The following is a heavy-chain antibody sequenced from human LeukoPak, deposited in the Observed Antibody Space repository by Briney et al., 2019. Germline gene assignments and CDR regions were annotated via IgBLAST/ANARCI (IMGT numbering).Heavy chain of an antibody. Sequence: GGSLRLSCAASGFTFDDYGMSWVRQAPGKGLEWVSGINWNGGSTGYADSVKGRFTISRDNAKNSVYLQMSSLRAEDTAVYHCAKYAHGSGTSFDPWGQGTLVTVSS. CDR2: INWNGGST. V-gene: IGHV3-20*01. CDR1: GFTFDDYG. CDR3: AKYAHGSGTSFDP. D-gene: IGHD3-10*01. J-gene: IGHJ5*02.